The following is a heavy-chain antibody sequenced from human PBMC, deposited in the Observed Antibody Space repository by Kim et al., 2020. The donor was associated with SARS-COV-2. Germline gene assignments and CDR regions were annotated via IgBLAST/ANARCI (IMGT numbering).Heavy chain of an antibody. J-gene: IGHJ4*02. D-gene: IGHD1-7*01. CDR3: ARDYYNWNYAFDY. Sequence: YAQKFQGRVTMTRDTSISTAYMELGRLRSDDTAVYYCARDYYNWNYAFDYWGQGTLVTVSS. V-gene: IGHV1-2*02.